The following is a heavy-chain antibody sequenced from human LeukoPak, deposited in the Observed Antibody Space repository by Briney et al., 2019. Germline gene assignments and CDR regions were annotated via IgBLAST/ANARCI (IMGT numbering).Heavy chain of an antibody. CDR2: ISGSGGST. CDR1: GFTFSSYA. J-gene: IGHJ3*02. CDR3: AKDHWGITMIVDDAFDI. D-gene: IGHD3-22*01. Sequence: GGSLRLSCAASGFTFSSYAMSWVRQAPGKGLEWVSAISGSGGSTYYADSVKGRFTISRDNSKNTLYLQMNSLRAEDTAVYYCAKDHWGITMIVDDAFDIWGQGTMVTVSS. V-gene: IGHV3-23*01.